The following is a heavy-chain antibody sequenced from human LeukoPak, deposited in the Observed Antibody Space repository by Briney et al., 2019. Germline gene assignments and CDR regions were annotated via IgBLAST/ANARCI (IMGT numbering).Heavy chain of an antibody. J-gene: IGHJ6*02. V-gene: IGHV3-30-3*01. CDR2: ISYDGSNK. CDR1: GFTFSSYA. CDR3: ARGSPTVTPHYYYYGMDV. D-gene: IGHD4-17*01. Sequence: PGGSLRLSCAASGFTFSSYAMHWVRQAPGKGLEWVAVISYDGSNKYYADSVKGRFTISRDNSKNTLYLQMNSLRAEDTAVYYCARGSPTVTPHYYYYGMDVWGQGTTVTVSS.